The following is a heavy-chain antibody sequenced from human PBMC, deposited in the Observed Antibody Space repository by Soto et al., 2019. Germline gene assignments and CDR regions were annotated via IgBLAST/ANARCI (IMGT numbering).Heavy chain of an antibody. D-gene: IGHD5-12*01. CDR3: ASSNIVAAPYGMDV. V-gene: IGHV1-69*05. CDR1: GGTFSSYA. J-gene: IGHJ6*02. Sequence: ASVKVSCKASGGTFSSYAISWVRQAPGQGLEWMGGIVPIVDTSTYAQKFQGRVTITRDTSASTAYMELSSLRPEDTAVYYCASSNIVAAPYGMDVWGQGTTVIVSS. CDR2: IVPIVDTS.